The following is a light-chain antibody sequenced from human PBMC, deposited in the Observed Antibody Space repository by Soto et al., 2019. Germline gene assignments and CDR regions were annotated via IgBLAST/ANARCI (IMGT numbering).Light chain of an antibody. V-gene: IGKV3-20*01. Sequence: VVFTQSPGTLSLSPGERATLSCRASQSVRSSYLAWYQQKPGQAPRLIIYGASTRETGIPDRFSGGGSGTEFTLTISRLEPEDFAVDHCQQYGSLSWTFGQGTKVDIK. CDR2: GAS. CDR1: QSVRSSY. J-gene: IGKJ1*01. CDR3: QQYGSLSWT.